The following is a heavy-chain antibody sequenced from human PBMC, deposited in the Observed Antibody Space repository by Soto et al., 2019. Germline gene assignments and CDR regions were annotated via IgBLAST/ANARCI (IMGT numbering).Heavy chain of an antibody. CDR3: ARYDSSGYYYGDAFDI. D-gene: IGHD3-22*01. CDR2: IIPIFGTA. V-gene: IGHV1-69*13. Sequence: GASVKVSCKASGGTFSSYAISWVRQAPGQGLEWMGGIIPIFGTANYAQKFQGRVTITADESTSTAYMELSSLRSEDPAVYYCARYDSSGYYYGDAFDIWGQGTMVTVSS. J-gene: IGHJ3*02. CDR1: GGTFSSYA.